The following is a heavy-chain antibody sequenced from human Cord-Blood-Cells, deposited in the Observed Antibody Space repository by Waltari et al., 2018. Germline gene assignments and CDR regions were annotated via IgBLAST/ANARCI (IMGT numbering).Heavy chain of an antibody. CDR3: ARDLGCSSTSCYFNYYYYGMDV. V-gene: IGHV1-18*01. CDR2: ISAYNGNP. Sequence: QVQLVQSGAEVKKPGASVKVSCKASGYTFTSYGISWVRQAPGQGLEWMGWISAYNGNPNQAQKLQGRVTMTTDTSTSTAYMELRSLRSDDTAVYYCARDLGCSSTSCYFNYYYYGMDVWGQGTTVTVSS. D-gene: IGHD2-2*01. J-gene: IGHJ6*02. CDR1: GYTFTSYG.